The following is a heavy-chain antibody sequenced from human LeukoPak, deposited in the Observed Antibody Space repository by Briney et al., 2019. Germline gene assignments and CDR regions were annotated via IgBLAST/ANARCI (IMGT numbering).Heavy chain of an antibody. CDR2: INHSGST. CDR1: GGSFSGYY. CDR3: ARGRSNTAMVTDGDY. Sequence: PSETLSLTCAVYGGSFSGYYWSWIRQPPGKGLEWIGEINHSGSTNYNPSLKSRVTISVDTSKNQFSLKLSSVTAADTAVYYCARGRSNTAMVTDGDYWGQGTLVTVSS. D-gene: IGHD5-18*01. V-gene: IGHV4-34*01. J-gene: IGHJ4*02.